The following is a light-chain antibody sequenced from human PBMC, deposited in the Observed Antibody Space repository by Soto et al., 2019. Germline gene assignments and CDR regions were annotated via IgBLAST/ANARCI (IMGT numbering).Light chain of an antibody. J-gene: IGKJ4*01. Sequence: EIVLTQSPGTLSLSPGERATLSCRASQPISSHNYLAWYQQKHGQAPRVLIYGASRRATGVSDRFSGSGSGTDFTLTISRLEPEDFAVYYCQQYDNSPLTFGGGTKVEIK. V-gene: IGKV3-20*01. CDR2: GAS. CDR3: QQYDNSPLT. CDR1: QPISSHNY.